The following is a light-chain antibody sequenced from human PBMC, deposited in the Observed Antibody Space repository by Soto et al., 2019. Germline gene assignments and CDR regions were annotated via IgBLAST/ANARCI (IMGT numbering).Light chain of an antibody. J-gene: IGKJ1*01. V-gene: IGKV3-20*01. CDR2: SAS. CDR3: QHFGSLPGT. Sequence: EVVLTQSPGTLSLSPGERVTLSCRASQSVASSYLAWYQQKPGRAPRLLFYSASSRATGIPDRFSGSGSGTDFTLTISRLEPEDFAVYYCQHFGSLPGTFGQGTTVE. CDR1: QSVASSY.